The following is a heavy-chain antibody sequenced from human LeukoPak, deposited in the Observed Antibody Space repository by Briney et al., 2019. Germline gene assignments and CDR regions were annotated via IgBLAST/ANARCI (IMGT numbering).Heavy chain of an antibody. CDR2: IYYSGST. Sequence: PSETLSLTCTVSGGSISSGDYYWSWIRQPPGKGLEWIGYIYYSGSTYYNPSLKSRVTISVDTSKNQFSLKLSSVTAADTAVYYCARDHGMVRGVKLFDPWGQGTLVTVSS. J-gene: IGHJ5*02. D-gene: IGHD3-10*01. CDR1: GGSISSGDYY. CDR3: ARDHGMVRGVKLFDP. V-gene: IGHV4-30-4*01.